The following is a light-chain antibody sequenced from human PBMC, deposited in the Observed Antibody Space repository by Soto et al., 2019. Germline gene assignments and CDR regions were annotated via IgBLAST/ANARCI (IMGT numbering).Light chain of an antibody. J-gene: IGLJ1*01. V-gene: IGLV2-14*01. Sequence: QSALTQPASVSGSPGQSITISCTGTNSDVGGYNYVSWFRQDPGKAPKLVIYDVSNRPSGVSSRFSGSKSGNTASLTISGLQAVDEADYYCTSYTTSSTRRYVFGTGTKVTVL. CDR3: TSYTTSSTRRYV. CDR1: NSDVGGYNY. CDR2: DVS.